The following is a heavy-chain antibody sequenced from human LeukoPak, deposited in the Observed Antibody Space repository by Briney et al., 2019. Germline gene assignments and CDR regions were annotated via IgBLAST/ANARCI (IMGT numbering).Heavy chain of an antibody. D-gene: IGHD4-17*01. CDR3: AREDPQTTVPEGMDV. CDR2: IYTSGST. J-gene: IGHJ6*02. CDR1: AGSISSYY. V-gene: IGHV4-4*07. Sequence: SETLSLTCTVSAGSISSYYWGWIRQPAGKGLEWIGRIYTSGSTNYTPSLKSRVTMSVDTSKNQFSLKLSSVTAADTAVYYCAREDPQTTVPEGMDVWGQGTTVTVSS.